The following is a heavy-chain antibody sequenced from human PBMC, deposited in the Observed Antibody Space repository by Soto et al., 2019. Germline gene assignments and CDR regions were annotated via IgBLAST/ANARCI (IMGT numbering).Heavy chain of an antibody. CDR2: IKPNSGGT. J-gene: IGHJ3*02. CDR1: GYTFTGYY. V-gene: IGHV1-2*04. CDR3: ASIYGSGSYAFDI. D-gene: IGHD3-10*01. Sequence: ASVKVSCKASGYTFTGYYMHWVRQAPGQGLEWMGWIKPNSGGTNYARKFQGWVTMTRDTSISTAYMELSRLRSDDTAVYYCASIYGSGSYAFDIWGQGTMVTVSS.